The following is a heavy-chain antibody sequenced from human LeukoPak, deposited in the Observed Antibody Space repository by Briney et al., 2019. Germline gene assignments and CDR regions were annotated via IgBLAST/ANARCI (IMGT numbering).Heavy chain of an antibody. CDR3: TTYRSGHY. J-gene: IGHJ4*02. CDR1: GFTFSDSD. D-gene: IGHD6-19*01. Sequence: PGGSLRLSCAASGFTFSDSDIHWVRQASGKGLEWVGRITTKRSNYATAYTASVKGRFTISRHDSANTAYLQMNSLKTEDTALYYCTTYRSGHYWGQGTLVTVSS. CDR2: ITTKRSNYAT. V-gene: IGHV3-73*01.